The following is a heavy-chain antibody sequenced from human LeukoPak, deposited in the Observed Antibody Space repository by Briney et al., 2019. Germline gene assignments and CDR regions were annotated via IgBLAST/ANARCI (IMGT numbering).Heavy chain of an antibody. CDR2: INPNSGGT. Sequence: ASVKVSCKASGYTFTGYYMHWVRQAPGQGLEWMGWINPNSGGTNYAQKFQERVTITRDMSTSTAYMELSSLRSEDTAVYYCAAVYLTGYRLPSKSNSFAAFDIWGQGTMVTVSS. CDR3: AAVYLTGYRLPSKSNSFAAFDI. J-gene: IGHJ3*02. CDR1: GYTFTGYY. D-gene: IGHD3-9*01. V-gene: IGHV1-2*02.